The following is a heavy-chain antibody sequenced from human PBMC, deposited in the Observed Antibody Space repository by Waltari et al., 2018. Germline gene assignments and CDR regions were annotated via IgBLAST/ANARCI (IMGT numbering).Heavy chain of an antibody. CDR2: IYYSGST. D-gene: IGHD6-13*01. CDR1: GGSVSSGSYY. V-gene: IGHV4-61*01. Sequence: QVQLQESGPGLVKPSETLSLTCTVSGGSVSSGSYYWSWIRQPPGKGLEWIGYIYYSGSTNYNPALKSRGTISVDTSKNQFSLKLSSGTAADTAVYYCARGTRVAAAGTPYYYYGMDVWGQGTTVTVSS. J-gene: IGHJ6*02. CDR3: ARGTRVAAAGTPYYYYGMDV.